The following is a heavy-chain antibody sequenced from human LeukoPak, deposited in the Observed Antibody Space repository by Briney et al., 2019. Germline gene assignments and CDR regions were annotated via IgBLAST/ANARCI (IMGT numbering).Heavy chain of an antibody. J-gene: IGHJ6*02. CDR2: IWYDGSKT. D-gene: IGHD4-17*01. CDR3: ASDYGDYSPTNYYGMGV. CDR1: GFTFSNYG. Sequence: PGRSLRLSCTASGFTFSNYGMHWVRQGPGKGLEWVAFIWYDGSKTYYADSVKGRFTISRDNSKNTLYLQMNSLRAEDTAVYNCASDYGDYSPTNYYGMGVWGQGTTVTVSS. V-gene: IGHV3-33*01.